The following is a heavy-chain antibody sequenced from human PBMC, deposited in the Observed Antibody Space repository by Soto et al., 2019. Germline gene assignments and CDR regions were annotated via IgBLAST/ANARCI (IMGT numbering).Heavy chain of an antibody. CDR2: VYYSGST. CDR1: GGSISSYY. CDR3: ARAAYASSPYYFDY. Sequence: PSETLSLTCTVSGGSISSYYWRSIRQPPGKGLEWIGYVYYSGSTNYNPSLRSRVTIPVDTSKNKFSLKLNSVTAADPAVYYCARAAYASSPYYFDYWGQGTLVTVSS. D-gene: IGHD2-2*01. J-gene: IGHJ4*02. V-gene: IGHV4-59*01.